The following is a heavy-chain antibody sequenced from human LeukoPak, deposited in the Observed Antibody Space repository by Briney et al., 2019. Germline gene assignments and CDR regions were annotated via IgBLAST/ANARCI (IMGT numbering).Heavy chain of an antibody. D-gene: IGHD2-2*01. Sequence: PGGSLRLSCAASGFTFSSYAMHWVRQAPGQGLEWVAVISYDGSNKYYADSVKGRFTISRDNSKNTLYLQMNSLRAEDTAVYYCARDLRYCSSTSCYELGAFDIWGQGTMVTVSS. CDR1: GFTFSSYA. CDR3: ARDLRYCSSTSCYELGAFDI. J-gene: IGHJ3*02. CDR2: ISYDGSNK. V-gene: IGHV3-30-3*01.